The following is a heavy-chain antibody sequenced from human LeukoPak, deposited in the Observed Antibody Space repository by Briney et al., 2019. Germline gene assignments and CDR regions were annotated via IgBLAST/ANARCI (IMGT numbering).Heavy chain of an antibody. CDR3: ASRNKWSGYYDYYYYYMDV. D-gene: IGHD3-3*01. Sequence: GVSLRLPCVFSGFTYSSYWLHWVPQALAKGLVWVSRINGDESNTSYAESVKGRFTISRDNAKNTLYLQMNSLRSEDTAVYYCASRNKWSGYYDYYYYYMDVWGKGTAVTVSS. CDR1: GFTYSSYW. CDR2: INGDESNT. J-gene: IGHJ6*03. V-gene: IGHV3-74*01.